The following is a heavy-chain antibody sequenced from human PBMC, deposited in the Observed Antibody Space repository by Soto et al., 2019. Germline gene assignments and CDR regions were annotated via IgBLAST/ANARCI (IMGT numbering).Heavy chain of an antibody. V-gene: IGHV3-30*18. Sequence: PGGSLRLYCAGSGFTFSNYGLHWVRQAPGKGPEWVAAISYDGSNEYYADSVKGRFTISRDKSKNMLYLQMDSLRPEDTAVYYCAKDGAPRYCTRSSCHPAGAYWGQGTLVTVSS. D-gene: IGHD2-15*01. J-gene: IGHJ4*02. CDR2: ISYDGSNE. CDR1: GFTFSNYG. CDR3: AKDGAPRYCTRSSCHPAGAY.